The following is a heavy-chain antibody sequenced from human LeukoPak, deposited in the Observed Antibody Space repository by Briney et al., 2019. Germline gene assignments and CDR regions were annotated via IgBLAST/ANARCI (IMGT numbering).Heavy chain of an antibody. J-gene: IGHJ5*02. V-gene: IGHV3-66*02. CDR3: ARGYSNSGSYVGWFDP. CDR1: GFTVSSNY. CDR2: IYSGGST. Sequence: GGSLRLSCAASGFTVSSNYMSWVRQAPGKGLEWVSVIYSGGSTYYADSVKGRFTISRDNSKNTLYLQMNSLRAEDTAVYYCARGYSNSGSYVGWFDPWGQGTLVTVSS. D-gene: IGHD1-26*01.